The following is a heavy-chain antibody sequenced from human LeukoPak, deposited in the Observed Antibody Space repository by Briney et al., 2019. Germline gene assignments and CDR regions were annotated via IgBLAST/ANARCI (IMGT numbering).Heavy chain of an antibody. Sequence: PGGSLRLSCAASGFTFSSYAMHWVRRAPGKGLEWVAVISYDGSNKYYADSVKGRFTISRDNSKNTLYLQMNSLRAEDTAVYYCARVTTVTFPHWGQGTLVTVSS. CDR1: GFTFSSYA. V-gene: IGHV3-30-3*01. J-gene: IGHJ4*02. D-gene: IGHD4-11*01. CDR3: ARVTTVTFPH. CDR2: ISYDGSNK.